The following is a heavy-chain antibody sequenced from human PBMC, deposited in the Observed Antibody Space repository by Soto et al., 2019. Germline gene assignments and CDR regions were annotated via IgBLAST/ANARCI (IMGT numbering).Heavy chain of an antibody. Sequence: PGGSLRLSCAASGFTFSSYWMHWVRQAPGKGLVWVSRINSDGSSTSYADSVKGRFTISRDNAKNTLYLQMNSLRAEDTAVYYCARVWDDGLTRLYDFWSGHTRPNYYYYGMDVWGQGTTVTVSS. V-gene: IGHV3-74*01. CDR1: GFTFSSYW. J-gene: IGHJ6*02. D-gene: IGHD3-3*01. CDR3: ARVWDDGLTRLYDFWSGHTRPNYYYYGMDV. CDR2: INSDGSST.